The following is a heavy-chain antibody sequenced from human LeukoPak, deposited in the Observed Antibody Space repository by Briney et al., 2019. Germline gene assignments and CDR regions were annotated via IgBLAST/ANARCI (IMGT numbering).Heavy chain of an antibody. J-gene: IGHJ4*02. V-gene: IGHV3-23*01. CDR3: AKARGVEIPAASRNFDY. Sequence: GSSVKVSCKASGGTFSSYAISWVRQAPGKGLEWVSLISDNGGSTYYADSVQGRFTISRDNSENTLYLQMNSLRAEDTALYYCAKARGVEIPAASRNFDYWGQGTLVTVSS. D-gene: IGHD2-2*01. CDR1: GGTFSSYA. CDR2: ISDNGGST.